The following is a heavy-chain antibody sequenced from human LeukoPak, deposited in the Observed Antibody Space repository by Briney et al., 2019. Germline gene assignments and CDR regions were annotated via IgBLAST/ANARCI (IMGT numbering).Heavy chain of an antibody. J-gene: IGHJ6*03. D-gene: IGHD1-7*01. CDR2: IRYDGSNK. V-gene: IGHV3-30*02. Sequence: GGSLRLSCAASGFTFSSYGMHWVRQAPGKGLEWVAFIRYDGSNKYYADSVKGRFTISRDNSKNTLYLQMNSLRAEDTAVYYCARGTGATHYYYHYVDVWGKGTTVTVSS. CDR1: GFTFSSYG. CDR3: ARGTGATHYYYHYVDV.